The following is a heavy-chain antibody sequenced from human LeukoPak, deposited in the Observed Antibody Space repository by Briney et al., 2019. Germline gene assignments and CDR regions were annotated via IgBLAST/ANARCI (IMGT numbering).Heavy chain of an antibody. CDR3: AKDIGPVTGAFDY. D-gene: IGHD5-18*01. CDR1: GFTFSSYS. V-gene: IGHV3-21*04. J-gene: IGHJ4*02. CDR2: ISSSSSYI. Sequence: GGSLRLSCAASGFTFSSYSMNWDRQAPGKGLEWVSAISSSSSYIYYADSVKGRFTISRDNAKNSLYLQMNSLRAEDTALYYCAKDIGPVTGAFDYWGQGTLVTVSS.